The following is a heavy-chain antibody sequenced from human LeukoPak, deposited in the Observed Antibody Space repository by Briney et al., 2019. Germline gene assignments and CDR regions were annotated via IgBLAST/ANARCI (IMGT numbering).Heavy chain of an antibody. J-gene: IGHJ6*03. D-gene: IGHD6-13*01. CDR1: GYTFTGYY. CDR3: ARGPWVAGAYYMDV. Sequence: ASVKVSCKASGYTFTGYYMHWVRQAPGQGLEWMGWMNPNSGNTGYAQKFQGRVTMTRNTSISTAYMELSSLRSEDTAVYYCARGPWVAGAYYMDVWGKGTTVTISS. V-gene: IGHV1-8*02. CDR2: MNPNSGNT.